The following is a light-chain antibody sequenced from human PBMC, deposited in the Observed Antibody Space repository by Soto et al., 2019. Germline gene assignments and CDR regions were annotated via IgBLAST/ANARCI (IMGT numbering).Light chain of an antibody. CDR1: QSISNY. J-gene: IGKJ1*01. CDR3: QQTYKTPLT. Sequence: DIQMTQSPSSLSASVGDRVTITCRASQSISNYLNWYQQRPGKAPKLLIYLASSLSSGVPSKFSGSGSGTDFTLTIIVLQPEDSATYYCQQTYKTPLTFGQGNKVEIK. V-gene: IGKV1-39*01. CDR2: LAS.